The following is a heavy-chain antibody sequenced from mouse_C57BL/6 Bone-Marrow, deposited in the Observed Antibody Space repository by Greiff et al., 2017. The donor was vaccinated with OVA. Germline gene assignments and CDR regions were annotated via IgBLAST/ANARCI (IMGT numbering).Heavy chain of an antibody. V-gene: IGHV1-80*01. CDR2: IYPGDGDT. J-gene: IGHJ2*01. D-gene: IGHD2-14*01. Sequence: VQLQQSGAELVKPGASVKISCKASGYAFSSYWMNWVKQRPGKGLEWIGQIYPGDGDTNYNGKFKGKATLTADKSSSTAYMQLSSLTSEDSAVYFCARLEVPYYFDYWGQGTTLTVSS. CDR3: ARLEVPYYFDY. CDR1: GYAFSSYW.